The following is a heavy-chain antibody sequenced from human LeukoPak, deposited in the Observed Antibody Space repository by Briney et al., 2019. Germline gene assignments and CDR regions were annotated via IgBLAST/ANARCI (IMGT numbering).Heavy chain of an antibody. CDR1: DGSIFSTNY. D-gene: IGHD1/OR15-1a*01. J-gene: IGHJ4*02. Sequence: SGTLSLTCTVSDGSIFSTNYWSWVRQPPGKGLEWIGQILHSGSTSYSPSLKNRVTISADKSKNQFSLKLTSVTAADTAVYYCARSPNKRVTEDYWGQGTLVTVSS. CDR2: ILHSGST. V-gene: IGHV4-4*02. CDR3: ARSPNKRVTEDY.